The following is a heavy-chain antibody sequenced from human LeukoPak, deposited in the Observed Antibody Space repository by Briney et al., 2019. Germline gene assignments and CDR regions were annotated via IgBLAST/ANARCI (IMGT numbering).Heavy chain of an antibody. V-gene: IGHV3-30*18. CDR1: GFTFSSHG. J-gene: IGHJ4*02. Sequence: GGSLRLSCVASGFTFSSHGMHWVRQAPGKGLEWVAVIANDGRDKKYADSVKGRFTISRDNSKNTLYLQMNSLRAEDTAVYYCAKDGRVAAAAYYFDYWGQGTLATVSS. D-gene: IGHD6-13*01. CDR2: IANDGRDK. CDR3: AKDGRVAAAAYYFDY.